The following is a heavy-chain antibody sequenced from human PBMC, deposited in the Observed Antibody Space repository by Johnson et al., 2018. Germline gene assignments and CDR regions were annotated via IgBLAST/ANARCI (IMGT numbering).Heavy chain of an antibody. CDR1: GGSISGYY. J-gene: IGHJ1*01. V-gene: IGHV4-59*01. Sequence: QVQLQESGPGLVKPSETLSLTCTVSGGSISGYYWTWIRQPPGKELEWIGFIYYSGSTHYNPSLRGRVTISVDTSKNQFSLKLTSVTAADTAVYYCARAVAGAAEYFQHWGQGTLVTGSS. CDR2: IYYSGST. D-gene: IGHD6-19*01. CDR3: ARAVAGAAEYFQH.